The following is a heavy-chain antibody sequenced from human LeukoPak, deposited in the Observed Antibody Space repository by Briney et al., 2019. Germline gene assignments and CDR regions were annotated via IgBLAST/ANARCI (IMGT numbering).Heavy chain of an antibody. J-gene: IGHJ6*04. V-gene: IGHV3-21*04. CDR1: GFTFSNAW. CDR2: ISSSSSYI. Sequence: GGSLRLSCAASGFTFSNAWMSWVRQAPGKGLEWVSSISSSSSYIYYADSVKGRFTISRDNPKNTLFLQMDSLRAEDTAVYYCAKGASGSCYSPGDVWGKGTTVTVSS. D-gene: IGHD2-15*01. CDR3: AKGASGSCYSPGDV.